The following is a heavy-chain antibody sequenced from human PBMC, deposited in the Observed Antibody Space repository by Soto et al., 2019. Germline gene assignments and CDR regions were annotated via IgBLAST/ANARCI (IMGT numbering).Heavy chain of an antibody. Sequence: EVQLLESGGGLVQPGGSLRLSCAAAGFSFSSYAMSWVRQAPGKGLEWVSAISGSGGSTYYADSVKVRFTISRDNSKNTLYLQMNSLRAKATALYYCANAGSGWPLDAGEIWGQWTMFTVSS. CDR1: GFSFSSYA. D-gene: IGHD6-19*01. CDR3: ANAGSGWPLDAGEI. V-gene: IGHV3-23*01. CDR2: ISGSGGST. J-gene: IGHJ3*02.